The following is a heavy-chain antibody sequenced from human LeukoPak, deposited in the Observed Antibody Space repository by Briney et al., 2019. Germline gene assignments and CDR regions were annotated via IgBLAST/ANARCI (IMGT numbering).Heavy chain of an antibody. CDR2: IRYDGSNK. Sequence: GGSLRLSCAASGFTFSSYGMHWVRQAPGKGLEWVAFIRYDGSNKYYADSVKGRFTISRDNSKNTLYLQMNSLRSEDTAVYYCARVGQQPIDTNWFDPWGQGTLVTVSS. V-gene: IGHV3-30*02. CDR1: GFTFSSYG. CDR3: ARVGQQPIDTNWFDP. D-gene: IGHD6-13*01. J-gene: IGHJ5*02.